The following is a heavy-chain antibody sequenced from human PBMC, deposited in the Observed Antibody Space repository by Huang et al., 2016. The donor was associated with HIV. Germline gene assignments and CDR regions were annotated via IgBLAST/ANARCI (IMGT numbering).Heavy chain of an antibody. V-gene: IGHV1-18*01. D-gene: IGHD3-22*01. J-gene: IGHJ3*02. CDR2: ISAYNGNT. CDR1: GYTFTSYG. Sequence: QVQLVQSGAEVKKPGASVKVSCKASGYTFTSYGISWVQQAPGQGLEWMGWISAYNGNTKYSQKRQVRVTMTTDTSTTTAYIELRSLRSDDTAVYYCARDPRYYYDTSGYPPDAFDICGQGTMVTVSS. CDR3: ARDPRYYYDTSGYPPDAFDI.